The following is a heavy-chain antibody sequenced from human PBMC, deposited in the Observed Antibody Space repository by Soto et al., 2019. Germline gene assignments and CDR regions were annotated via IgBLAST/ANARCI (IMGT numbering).Heavy chain of an antibody. CDR1: GFTFSSYA. V-gene: IGHV3-23*01. J-gene: IGHJ3*02. Sequence: EVQLLESGGGLVQPGGSLRLSCAASGFTFSSYAMSWVRQAPGKGLEWVSAITNSGGSTYYADSVKGRFTISRDNSKNTRYLQMNSLRAEDTAVYYCAKIPHSSSWYLDAFDIWGQGTMVTVSS. CDR2: ITNSGGST. CDR3: AKIPHSSSWYLDAFDI. D-gene: IGHD6-13*01.